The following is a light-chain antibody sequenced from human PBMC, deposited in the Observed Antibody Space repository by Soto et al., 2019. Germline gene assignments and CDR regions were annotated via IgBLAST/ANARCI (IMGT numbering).Light chain of an antibody. V-gene: IGKV1-5*03. CDR2: KAS. CDR1: QSIGNL. J-gene: IGKJ4*02. CDR3: QHYNSYSP. Sequence: DIQMTQSPSTLSASVGDRVIITCRASQSIGNLLAWYQQKPGKAPNLLIYKASSLESGVPSRFSGSGSGTEFTLTLSSLQPDDFATYYCQHYNSYSPFGGGTKVEIK.